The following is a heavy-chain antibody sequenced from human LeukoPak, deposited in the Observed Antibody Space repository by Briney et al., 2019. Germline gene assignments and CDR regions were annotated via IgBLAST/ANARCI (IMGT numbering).Heavy chain of an antibody. Sequence: PGGSLRLSCAASGFIFSSYSMNWVRQAPGKGLEGVSYISTTGSTIYYADSGKVRVTISRDDAKNSLYLPMNSLRDEATAVYYCARDRSSSGYYPFDYWGQGTLVTVSS. D-gene: IGHD3-22*01. CDR2: ISTTGSTI. CDR3: ARDRSSSGYYPFDY. V-gene: IGHV3-48*02. CDR1: GFIFSSYS. J-gene: IGHJ4*02.